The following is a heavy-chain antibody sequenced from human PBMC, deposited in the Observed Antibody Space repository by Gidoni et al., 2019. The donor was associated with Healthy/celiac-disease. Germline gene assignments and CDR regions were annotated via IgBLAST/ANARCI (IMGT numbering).Heavy chain of an antibody. V-gene: IGHV5-51*01. Sequence: EVQLVQSGAEVKKPGESLKISCKGSGYSFTSYWIGGMRQGPGKGLEWMGIIYPGDSDTRYSPSFQGQVTISADKSISTAYLQWSSLKASDTAMYYCARQRVGYSSIYYYYGMDVWGQGTTVTVSS. CDR2: IYPGDSDT. J-gene: IGHJ6*02. CDR3: ARQRVGYSSIYYYYGMDV. CDR1: GYSFTSYW. D-gene: IGHD5-18*01.